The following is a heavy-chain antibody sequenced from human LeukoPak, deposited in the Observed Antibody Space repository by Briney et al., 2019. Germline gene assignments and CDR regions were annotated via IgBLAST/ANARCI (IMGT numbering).Heavy chain of an antibody. Sequence: GASVKVSCKASGHTFTSFAINWLRQTPGQGPEWVGWINTHTGNPIYAQGFTGRFVFSLDTSVSTAYLQISSLKAEDTAVYYCVRDGYNSLSSDFDYWGQGTLVTVSP. CDR3: VRDGYNSLSSDFDY. V-gene: IGHV7-4-1*02. CDR1: GHTFTSFA. D-gene: IGHD3-22*01. J-gene: IGHJ4*02. CDR2: INTHTGNP.